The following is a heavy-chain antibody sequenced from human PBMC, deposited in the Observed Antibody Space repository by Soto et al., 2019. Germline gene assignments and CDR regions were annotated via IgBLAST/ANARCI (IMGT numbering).Heavy chain of an antibody. V-gene: IGHV4-39*01. CDR2: IYYSGST. CDR1: ISSSSYY. J-gene: IGHJ6*02. D-gene: IGHD3-22*01. CDR3: ARLKRSLGSSGYYYYYYGMDV. Sequence: ISSSSYYWGWIRQPPGKGLEWIGSIYYSGSTYYNPSLKSRVTISVDTSKNQFSLKLSSVTAADTAVYYCARLKRSLGSSGYYYYYYGMDVWGQGTTVTVSS.